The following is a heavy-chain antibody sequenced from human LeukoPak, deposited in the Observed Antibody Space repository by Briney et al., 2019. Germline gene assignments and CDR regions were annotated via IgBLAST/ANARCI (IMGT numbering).Heavy chain of an antibody. J-gene: IGHJ4*02. Sequence: SVKVSCKASGGTFSSYAISWVRQAPGQGLEWMGGIIPIFGTANYAQKFQGRVTITADESTSTAYMELSSLRSEDTAVYYCARGRTNTLLNLYYFDYWGQGTLVTASS. V-gene: IGHV1-69*13. CDR1: GGTFSSYA. CDR2: IIPIFGTA. CDR3: ARGRTNTLLNLYYFDY. D-gene: IGHD1-14*01.